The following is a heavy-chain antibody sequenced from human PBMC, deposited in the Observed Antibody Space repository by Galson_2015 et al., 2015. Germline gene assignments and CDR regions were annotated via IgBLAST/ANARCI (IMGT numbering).Heavy chain of an antibody. Sequence: SLRLSCAASGFTFSSYGMHWVRQAPGKGLEWVAVIWYDGSNKYYADSVKGRFTISRDNSKNTLYLQMNSLRAEDTAVYYCAGDRVTMVRGVIIAPDYWGQGTLVTVSS. J-gene: IGHJ4*02. CDR1: GFTFSSYG. CDR2: IWYDGSNK. CDR3: AGDRVTMVRGVIIAPDY. D-gene: IGHD3-10*01. V-gene: IGHV3-33*01.